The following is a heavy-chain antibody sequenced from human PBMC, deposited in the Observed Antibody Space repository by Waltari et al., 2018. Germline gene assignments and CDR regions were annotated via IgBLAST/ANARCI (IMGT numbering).Heavy chain of an antibody. CDR3: ASAYYDILD. CDR1: GFTFSSYW. J-gene: IGHJ4*02. CDR2: INSDGSTI. D-gene: IGHD3-9*01. V-gene: IGHV3-74*01. Sequence: EVQLEESGGGLVQPGGSLRLSCAASGFTFSSYWMHWVRQASGKGLVWVSRINSDGSTISYADSVKGRFTISRDNAKNTLYLQMNSLSAEDTAVYYCASAYYDILDWGQGTLVTVSS.